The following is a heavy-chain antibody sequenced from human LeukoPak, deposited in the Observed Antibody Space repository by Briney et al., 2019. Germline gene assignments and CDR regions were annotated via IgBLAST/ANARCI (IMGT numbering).Heavy chain of an antibody. D-gene: IGHD6-19*01. CDR2: IRQDGRET. J-gene: IGHJ4*02. CDR3: VGGIGWQPDY. Sequence: GGSLRLSCAASLGITFSDYWMNWVRQAPGKGLEWVAIIRQDGRETLYLDSARGRFTISRDNAKSSVYLEINSLRAEDTAVYYCVGGIGWQPDYWGQGTLVTVSS. V-gene: IGHV3-7*03. CDR1: LGITFSDYW.